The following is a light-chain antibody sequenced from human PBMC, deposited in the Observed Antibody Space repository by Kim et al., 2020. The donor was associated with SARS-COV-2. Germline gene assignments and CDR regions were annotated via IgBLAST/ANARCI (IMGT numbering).Light chain of an antibody. Sequence: SASVGDRVTITCRASQSITSWLAWYQQKPWAAPKLLIYKASTLGNGVPSRFSGSGAGTEITLTISSLQPDDFATYYCQQYNSYSWTFGQGTKVDIK. CDR1: QSITSW. J-gene: IGKJ1*01. V-gene: IGKV1-5*03. CDR2: KAS. CDR3: QQYNSYSWT.